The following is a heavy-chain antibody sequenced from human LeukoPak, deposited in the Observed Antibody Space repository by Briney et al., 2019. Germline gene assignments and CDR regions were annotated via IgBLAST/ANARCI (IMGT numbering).Heavy chain of an antibody. Sequence: ASVKVSCKASGGTFSSYAISWVRQAPGQGLEWMGWINPNSGGTTDAQKFQGRVTTTRDTSTSTAYMELSRLTSDDTAVYFCARGGNSSSWYWFDPWGQGTLVTVSS. CDR1: GGTFSSYA. D-gene: IGHD6-13*01. J-gene: IGHJ5*02. CDR2: INPNSGGT. CDR3: ARGGNSSSWYWFDP. V-gene: IGHV1-2*02.